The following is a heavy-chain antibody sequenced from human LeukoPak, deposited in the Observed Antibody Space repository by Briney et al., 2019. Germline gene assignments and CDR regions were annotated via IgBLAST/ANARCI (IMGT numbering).Heavy chain of an antibody. J-gene: IGHJ3*02. Sequence: SGTLSLTCTVSGGSISSSSYYWGWIRQPPGKGLEWIGSIYYSGSTYYNPSLKSRVTISVDTSKNQFSLKLSSVTAADTAVYYCARHKYYYDSSGYPSDAFDIWGQGTMVTVSS. CDR3: ARHKYYYDSSGYPSDAFDI. CDR2: IYYSGST. D-gene: IGHD3-22*01. CDR1: GGSISSSSYY. V-gene: IGHV4-39*01.